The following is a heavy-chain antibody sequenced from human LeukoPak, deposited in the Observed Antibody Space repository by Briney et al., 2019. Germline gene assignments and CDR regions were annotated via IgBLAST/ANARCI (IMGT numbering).Heavy chain of an antibody. D-gene: IGHD3-3*01. CDR3: ATSLITIFGVVLDAFDI. J-gene: IGHJ3*02. V-gene: IGHV4-59*01. CDR1: GGSISSYY. Sequence: SETPSLTCTVSGGSISSYYWSWIRQPPGKGLEWIGYIYYSGSTNYNPSLKSRVTISVDTSKNQFSLKLSSVTAADTAVYYCATSLITIFGVVLDAFDIWGQGTMVTVSS. CDR2: IYYSGST.